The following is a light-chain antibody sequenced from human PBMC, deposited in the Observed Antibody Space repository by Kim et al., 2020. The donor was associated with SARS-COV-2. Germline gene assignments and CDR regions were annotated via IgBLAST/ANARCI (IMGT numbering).Light chain of an antibody. V-gene: IGLV1-40*01. Sequence: QRVTSSRTGGSSNIGAGDDVHWYQQLQGTAPKPLIYGNHIRPSGVSERFSGSHSGTSASLAITGLKADDEADYYCQSYDSSLDGVVFGGGTQLTVL. CDR3: QSYDSSLDGVV. CDR2: GNH. CDR1: SSNIGAGDD. J-gene: IGLJ2*01.